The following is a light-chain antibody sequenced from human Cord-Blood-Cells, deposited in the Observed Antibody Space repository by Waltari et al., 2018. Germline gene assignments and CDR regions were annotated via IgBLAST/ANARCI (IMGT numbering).Light chain of an antibody. CDR2: DVS. CDR1: SSDVGGYNY. CDR3: SSYTSSSTFWV. J-gene: IGLJ3*02. V-gene: IGLV2-14*01. Sequence: QSALTPPASVSGSPGQSITISCTGTSSDVGGYNYVSWYQQHPGKAPKLMIYDVSKRPSGVSNRFSGPKSGNTASLTISGLQAEDEADYYCSSYTSSSTFWVFGGGTKLTVL.